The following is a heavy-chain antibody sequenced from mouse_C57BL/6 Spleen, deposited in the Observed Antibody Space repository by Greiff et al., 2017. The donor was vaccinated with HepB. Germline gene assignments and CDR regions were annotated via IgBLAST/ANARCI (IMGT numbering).Heavy chain of an antibody. D-gene: IGHD1-1*01. V-gene: IGHV1-76*01. CDR2: IYPGSGNT. CDR1: GYTFTDYY. Sequence: VQLQQSGAELVRPGASVKLSCKASGYTFTDYYINWVKQRPGQGLEWIARIYPGSGNTYYNEKFKGKATLTAEKSSSTAYMQLSSLTSEDSAVYFCARWRYYGSSSYWYFDVWGTGTTVTVSS. J-gene: IGHJ1*03. CDR3: ARWRYYGSSSYWYFDV.